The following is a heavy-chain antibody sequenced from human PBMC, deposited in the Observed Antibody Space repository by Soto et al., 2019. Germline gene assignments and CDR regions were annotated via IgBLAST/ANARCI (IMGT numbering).Heavy chain of an antibody. Sequence: QVQLVESGGGVVQPGRSLRLSCAASGFTFSSDGMHWVRQAPGKGLEWVAVIWYDGSNKYYADSVKGRFTISRDNSKNTLYLQMNSLRAEDTAVYYCARDGAYGSGHADYWGQGTLVTVSS. CDR3: ARDGAYGSGHADY. J-gene: IGHJ4*02. V-gene: IGHV3-33*01. CDR2: IWYDGSNK. D-gene: IGHD3-10*01. CDR1: GFTFSSDG.